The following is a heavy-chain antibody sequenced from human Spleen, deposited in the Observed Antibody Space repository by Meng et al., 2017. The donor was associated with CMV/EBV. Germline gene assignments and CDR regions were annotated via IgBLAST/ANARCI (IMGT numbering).Heavy chain of an antibody. CDR3: ASTLGGDFWSGYYGAFDY. CDR1: GGTFSSYA. V-gene: IGHV1-69*10. CDR2: IIPILGIA. D-gene: IGHD3-3*01. J-gene: IGHJ4*02. Sequence: SVKVSCKASGGTFSSYAISWVRQAPGQGLEWMGGIIPILGIANYAQKFQGRVTITVDKSTSTAYMELRSLRSDDTAVYYCASTLGGDFWSGYYGAFDYWGQGTLVTVSS.